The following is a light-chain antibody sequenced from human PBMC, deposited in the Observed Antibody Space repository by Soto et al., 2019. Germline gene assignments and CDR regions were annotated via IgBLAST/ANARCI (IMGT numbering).Light chain of an antibody. J-gene: IGLJ1*01. CDR2: DVS. Sequence: HSVLTQPAPVSGAPGQSITISFTGNSIDVGGYNYVSWYQQHPGKAPKLMIYDVSNRPSGVSNRFSGSKSGNTASLTISGLQAEDEADYYCSSYTSSSTLFGTGTKVTVL. CDR1: SIDVGGYNY. CDR3: SSYTSSSTL. V-gene: IGLV2-14*01.